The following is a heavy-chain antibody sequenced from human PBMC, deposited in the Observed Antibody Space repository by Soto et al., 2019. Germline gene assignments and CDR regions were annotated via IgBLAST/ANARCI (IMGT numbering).Heavy chain of an antibody. J-gene: IGHJ6*02. CDR2: IYTSGST. CDR3: ARGWGYQLLYWGGSLYGMDV. D-gene: IGHD2-2*02. V-gene: IGHV4-4*07. Sequence: QVQLQESGPGLVKPSETLSLTCTVSGGSISSYYWSWIRQPAGKGLEWIGRIYTSGSTNYNPSLKSRATMSVDTSKNQFSLKLSSVTAADTAVYYCARGWGYQLLYWGGSLYGMDVWGQGTTVTVSS. CDR1: GGSISSYY.